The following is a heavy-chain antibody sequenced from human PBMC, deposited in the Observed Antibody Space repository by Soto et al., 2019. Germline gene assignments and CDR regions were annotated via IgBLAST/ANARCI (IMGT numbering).Heavy chain of an antibody. CDR3: AKDRGSGSYLPDNWFDP. Sequence: GGSLRLSCAASGFTFSSYGMHWVRQAPGKGLEWVAVISYDGSNKYYADSVKGRFTISRDNSKNTLYLQMNSLRAEDTAVYYCAKDRGSGSYLPDNWFDPWGQGTLVTVSS. D-gene: IGHD1-26*01. J-gene: IGHJ5*02. V-gene: IGHV3-30*18. CDR1: GFTFSSYG. CDR2: ISYDGSNK.